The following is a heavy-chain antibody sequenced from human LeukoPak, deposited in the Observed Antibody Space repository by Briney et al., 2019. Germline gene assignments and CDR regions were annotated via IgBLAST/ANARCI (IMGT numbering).Heavy chain of an antibody. D-gene: IGHD3-3*01. CDR1: GFTFSSYA. J-gene: IGHJ4*02. Sequence: GGSLRLSCAASGFTFSSYAMTWVRQAPGKGLEWVSAIGSNGGATYYADSVRGRFTISRDNSKNTLYLQMNSLRADDTAVYYCAKDHNDFWSGYPPNWGQGTLVTVSS. CDR2: IGSNGGAT. CDR3: AKDHNDFWSGYPPN. V-gene: IGHV3-23*01.